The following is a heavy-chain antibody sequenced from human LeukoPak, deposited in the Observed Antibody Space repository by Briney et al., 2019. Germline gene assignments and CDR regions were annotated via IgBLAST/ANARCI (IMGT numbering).Heavy chain of an antibody. CDR2: INTDGSTT. V-gene: IGHV3-74*01. J-gene: IGHJ3*02. D-gene: IGHD2-15*01. CDR1: GLTFSSYW. CDR3: ARAFRYCSGDTCYHHDAFDI. Sequence: GSLRLSCAASGLTFSSYWMHWVRQAPGKGLVWVSRINTDGSTTTYADSVKGRFTISRDNSKNTLYLQMNSLRVEDTAIYYCARAFRYCSGDTCYHHDAFDIWGQGTMATVSS.